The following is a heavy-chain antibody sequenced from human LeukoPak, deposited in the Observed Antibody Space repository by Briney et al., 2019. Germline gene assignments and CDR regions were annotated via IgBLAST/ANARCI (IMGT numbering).Heavy chain of an antibody. V-gene: IGHV3-23*01. D-gene: IGHD2-21*02. Sequence: GGSLRLSCAASGFTFSSYGMSWVRQAPGKGLEWVSAISGSGGSTYYTDSVKGRFAISRDNSKNTLYLQMNSLRAEDTAVYYCVRACCGGDCYHLDYWGQGTLVTVSS. J-gene: IGHJ4*02. CDR2: ISGSGGST. CDR3: VRACCGGDCYHLDY. CDR1: GFTFSSYG.